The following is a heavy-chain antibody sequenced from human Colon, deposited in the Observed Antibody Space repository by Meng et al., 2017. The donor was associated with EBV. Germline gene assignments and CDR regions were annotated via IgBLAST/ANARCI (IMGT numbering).Heavy chain of an antibody. V-gene: IGHV4-31*03. J-gene: IGHJ4*02. CDR3: ARGPSRWLQFSFDY. CDR1: GGSISSGGYY. Sequence: QAQLQESGPGLVQPSQTLSLTCTVSGGSISSGGYYWSWIRQHPGKGLEWIGYIYYSGSTYYNPPLKSRVTISIDTSKNQFSLKLSSVTAADTAVYYCARGPSRWLQFSFDYWGQGTLVTVSS. D-gene: IGHD5-24*01. CDR2: IYYSGST.